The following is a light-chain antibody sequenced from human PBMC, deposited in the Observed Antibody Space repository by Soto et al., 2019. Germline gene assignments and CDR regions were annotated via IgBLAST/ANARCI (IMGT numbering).Light chain of an antibody. J-gene: IGKJ1*01. CDR3: QQYGSARWT. CDR2: GAS. Sequence: EIVLTQSPGTLSLSPGGRATLSCRASQSVSSSYLAWYQQNRGQAPRLLIYGASSRAPGIPDRFGGSGSGTDFTLTFSRLEPEVFAASYCQQYGSARWTFGQGTKV. V-gene: IGKV3-20*01. CDR1: QSVSSSY.